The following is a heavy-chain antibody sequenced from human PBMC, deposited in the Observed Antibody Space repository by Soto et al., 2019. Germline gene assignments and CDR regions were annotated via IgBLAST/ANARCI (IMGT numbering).Heavy chain of an antibody. CDR3: AKNWDSTSSSSSH. V-gene: IGHV3-23*01. J-gene: IGHJ4*02. D-gene: IGHD6-6*01. CDR1: GFTFSTYA. CDR2: ISGTGGST. Sequence: EVQLLESGGGLVQPGGSLRLSCAASGFTFSTYAMRWVRQAPGKGLEWVSAISGTGGSTYYADSVKGRFTISRDNSKNALDLQMNSLRAEDTAVYYCAKNWDSTSSSSSHWGQGTLVTVSS.